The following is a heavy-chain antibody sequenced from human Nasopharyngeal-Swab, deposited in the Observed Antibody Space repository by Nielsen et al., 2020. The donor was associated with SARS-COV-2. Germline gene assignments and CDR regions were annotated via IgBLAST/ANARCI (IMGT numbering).Heavy chain of an antibody. Sequence: GGSLRLSCAASGFTFSSYSMNWVRQAPGKGLEWVSSISSSSSCIYYADSVKGRFTISRDNAKNSLYLQMNSLRAEDTAVYYCARVTGYSGYGCYDYWGQGTLVTVSS. CDR1: GFTFSSYS. D-gene: IGHD5-12*01. CDR3: ARVTGYSGYGCYDY. J-gene: IGHJ4*02. CDR2: ISSSSSCI. V-gene: IGHV3-21*01.